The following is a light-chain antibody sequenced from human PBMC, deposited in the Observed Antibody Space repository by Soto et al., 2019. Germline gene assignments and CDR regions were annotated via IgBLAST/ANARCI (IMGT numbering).Light chain of an antibody. CDR1: QSVSSF. V-gene: IGKV3-11*01. J-gene: IGKJ1*01. CDR3: QQRSNWPWP. CDR2: DAS. Sequence: EIVLTQSPATLSLSPGERATLSCRASQSVSSFLAWYQQKPGQAPRLLISDASNRATGIPGRFSGSGSGTDFSLTISSLEPEDFAVYYCQQRSNWPWPFGQGNKVELK.